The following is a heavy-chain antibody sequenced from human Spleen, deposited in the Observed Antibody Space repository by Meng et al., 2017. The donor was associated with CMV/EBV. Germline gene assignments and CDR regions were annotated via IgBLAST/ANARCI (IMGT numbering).Heavy chain of an antibody. CDR3: ARQPTGDFWSGYPYYFDY. Sequence: SSSSYYWGWIRQPPGKGLEWIGSIYYSGSTYYNPSLKSRVTISVDTSKNQFSLKLSSVTAADTAVYYCARQPTGDFWSGYPYYFDYWGQGTLVTVSS. CDR1: SSSSYY. V-gene: IGHV4-39*01. D-gene: IGHD3-3*01. CDR2: IYYSGST. J-gene: IGHJ4*02.